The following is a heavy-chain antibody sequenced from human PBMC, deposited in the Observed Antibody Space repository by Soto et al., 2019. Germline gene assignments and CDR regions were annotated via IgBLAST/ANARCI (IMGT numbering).Heavy chain of an antibody. CDR1: GGTLSSFINYP. J-gene: IGHJ4*02. D-gene: IGHD3-3*01. Sequence: QMQLVQSGAEVKKPGSSVKVSCKASGGTLSSFINYPINWVRQAPGQGLEWMGGIVPNVGTVNYAQKFQGRVTITADKSTGTAYMELSSLRSEDTALYYCARRDTSGLLRDFDKWGQGTLVTVSS. V-gene: IGHV1-69*06. CDR3: ARRDTSGLLRDFDK. CDR2: IVPNVGTV.